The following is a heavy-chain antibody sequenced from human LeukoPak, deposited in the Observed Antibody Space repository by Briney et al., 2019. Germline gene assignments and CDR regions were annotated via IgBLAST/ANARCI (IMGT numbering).Heavy chain of an antibody. V-gene: IGHV1-46*01. CDR2: INPSGGST. D-gene: IGHD2-15*01. CDR3: ARDRYCSGGSCYPYGDDAFDI. Sequence: GASVKVSCKASGYTFTSNYMHWVRQAPGQGLEWMGIINPSGGSTSYAQKFQGRVTMTRDMSTSTVYMELSSLRSEDTAVYYCARDRYCSGGSCYPYGDDAFDIWGQGTMVTVSS. J-gene: IGHJ3*02. CDR1: GYTFTSNY.